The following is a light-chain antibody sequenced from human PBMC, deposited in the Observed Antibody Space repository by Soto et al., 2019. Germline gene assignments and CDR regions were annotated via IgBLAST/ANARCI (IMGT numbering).Light chain of an antibody. Sequence: DIQMTQSPSTLSASVGDRVTITCRASPSISVYLAWYQQRPREAPKLLIYGGSSLESGVPSRFSGSGSGPEFTLTISSLQPTDFATYYCHQYATPSPTFGQGTKLEI. CDR3: HQYATPSPT. V-gene: IGKV1-5*01. CDR1: PSISVY. J-gene: IGKJ2*01. CDR2: GGS.